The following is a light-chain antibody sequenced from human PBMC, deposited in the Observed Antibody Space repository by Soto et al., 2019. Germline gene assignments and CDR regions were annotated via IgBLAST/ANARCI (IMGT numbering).Light chain of an antibody. CDR2: EDN. Sequence: QSVLTQPPSVSAAPGQTVTISCSGSSCNIENNYVSWYQHFPGRAAKLLIYEDNNRPPAIADRFSGAKSGTSATLGITGLQTGEEDDYYCGTWDTNLSAGVFGGGTKLTVL. J-gene: IGLJ2*01. CDR3: GTWDTNLSAGV. CDR1: SCNIENNY. V-gene: IGLV1-51*02.